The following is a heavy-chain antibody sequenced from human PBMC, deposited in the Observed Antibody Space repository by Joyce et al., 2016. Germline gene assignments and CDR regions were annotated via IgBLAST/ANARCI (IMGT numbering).Heavy chain of an antibody. CDR3: AREGLPHGGFDY. CDR2: IKIENGDT. V-gene: IGHV1-2*02. J-gene: IGHJ4*02. CDR1: ALTFTGYY. Sequence: QVQLVQSGTAVKKPGASVQVSCKASALTFTGYYMHLVRQAPGQGLGMMGWIKIENGDTHYTQNCQGRVTMTRDTSINTAYMEVTRLRSDDTAFYYCAREGLPHGGFDYWGLGTLVTVSS.